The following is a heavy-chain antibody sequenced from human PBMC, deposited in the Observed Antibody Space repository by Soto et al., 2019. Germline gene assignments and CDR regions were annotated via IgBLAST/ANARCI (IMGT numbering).Heavy chain of an antibody. Sequence: GGSLRLSCAASGFTFSDYPMHWVRQAPGKGLEWVAVISYDGRVKYYVDSVKGRFTISRDDSKNTLYLQMNSLRVDDTAVYYCARDFSVGAPDYFDYWGQGTLVTVSS. D-gene: IGHD1-26*01. CDR1: GFTFSDYP. J-gene: IGHJ4*02. V-gene: IGHV3-30*04. CDR3: ARDFSVGAPDYFDY. CDR2: ISYDGRVK.